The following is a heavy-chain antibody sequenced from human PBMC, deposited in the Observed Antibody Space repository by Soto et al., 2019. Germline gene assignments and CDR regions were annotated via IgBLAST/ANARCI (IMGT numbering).Heavy chain of an antibody. CDR3: VSGYWKGDV. D-gene: IGHD1-1*01. J-gene: IGHJ6*02. Sequence: EVQLLESGGGLVQPGGSLRLSCAASGFTFSTYAMNWVRQAPGNGLEWVSAISGSGGSIHYADSVKGRFTISRDNSKNSLYLQNNSLRDKDTALYHCVSGYWKGDVWGQGTTVTVSS. CDR1: GFTFSTYA. V-gene: IGHV3-23*01. CDR2: ISGSGGSI.